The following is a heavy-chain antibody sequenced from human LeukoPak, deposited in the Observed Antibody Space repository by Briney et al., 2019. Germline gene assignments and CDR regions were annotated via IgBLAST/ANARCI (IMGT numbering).Heavy chain of an antibody. CDR1: GFTFSSYW. V-gene: IGHV3-7*03. CDR2: IKQDGSEK. J-gene: IGHJ4*02. CDR3: AKDIGPLTYHFDTSAYSGAFDY. D-gene: IGHD3-22*01. Sequence: PGGSLRLSCAASGFTFSSYWMSWVRQAPGKGLEWVANIKQDGSEKYYVDSVKGRFTISRDNAKNLLYLQMHSLRPEDTALYYCAKDIGPLTYHFDTSAYSGAFDYWGQGTLVTVSS.